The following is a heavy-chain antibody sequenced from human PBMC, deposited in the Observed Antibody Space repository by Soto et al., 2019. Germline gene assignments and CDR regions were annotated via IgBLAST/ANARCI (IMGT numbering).Heavy chain of an antibody. CDR3: ARGGYYDFWSGYYTGYYDSSGYWSY. Sequence: ASVKVSCKASGYTFTSYDINWVRQATGQGLEWMGWTNPNSGNTGYAQKFQGRVTMTRNTSISTAYMELSSLRSEDTAVYYCARGGYYDFWSGYYTGYYDSSGYWSYWGQGTLVTVSS. D-gene: IGHD3-3*01. CDR1: GYTFTSYD. J-gene: IGHJ4*02. CDR2: TNPNSGNT. V-gene: IGHV1-8*01.